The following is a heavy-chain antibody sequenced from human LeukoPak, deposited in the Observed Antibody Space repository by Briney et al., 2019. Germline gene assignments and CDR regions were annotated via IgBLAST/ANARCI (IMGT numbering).Heavy chain of an antibody. CDR2: IKSDGST. CDR1: GFTFSSYW. CDR3: ARAPSEIGGYYPEYFRH. D-gene: IGHD3-22*01. Sequence: GGSLRLSCAASGFTFSSYWMHWVRQAPGKGLVWVSRIKSDGSTNYADSVKGRFTISRDNAKDTLSLQMNSLRAEDAGVYYCARAPSEIGGYYPEYFRHWGQGTLVTVSS. J-gene: IGHJ1*01. V-gene: IGHV3-74*01.